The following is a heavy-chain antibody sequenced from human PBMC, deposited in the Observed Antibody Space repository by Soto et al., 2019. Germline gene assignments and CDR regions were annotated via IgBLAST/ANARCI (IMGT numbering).Heavy chain of an antibody. CDR1: GGSISSSSYY. J-gene: IGHJ4*02. D-gene: IGHD4-17*01. CDR3: ASRRYGDRLDY. CDR2: IYYSGRT. V-gene: IGHV4-39*01. Sequence: QLQLQESGPGLVKPSETLSLTCTVSGGSISSSSYYWGWIRQPPGKGREWIGSIYYSGRTYYNPSRKSRVTIAVDTSNNQCTQMLSSVTAADTAVYYCASRRYGDRLDYWGQGSLVTVS.